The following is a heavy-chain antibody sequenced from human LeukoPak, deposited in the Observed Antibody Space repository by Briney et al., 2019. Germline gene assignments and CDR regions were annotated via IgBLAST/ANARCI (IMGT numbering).Heavy chain of an antibody. D-gene: IGHD5-24*01. CDR3: ARGLRWLQSKRGFDY. CDR2: INHSGST. Sequence: PSETLSLTCAVYGGSFSGYYWSWIRQPPGKGLEWIGEINHSGSTNYNPSLKSQVTISVDTSKNQFSLKLSSVTAADTAVYYCARGLRWLQSKRGFDYWGQGTLVTVSS. V-gene: IGHV4-34*01. CDR1: GGSFSGYY. J-gene: IGHJ4*02.